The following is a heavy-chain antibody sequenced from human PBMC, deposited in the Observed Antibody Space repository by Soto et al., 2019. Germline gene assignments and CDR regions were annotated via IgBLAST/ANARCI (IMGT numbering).Heavy chain of an antibody. CDR1: GGSFSGYY. D-gene: IGHD3-10*01. CDR2: INHSGST. V-gene: IGHV4-34*01. J-gene: IGHJ3*02. Sequence: PSGTLSLTCAVYGGSFSGYYWSWIRQPPGKGLEWIGEINHSGSTNYNPSLKSRVTISVDTSKNQFSLKLSSVTAADTAVYYCARYFRITMVRGGYPFDIWGQGTMVTVSS. CDR3: ARYFRITMVRGGYPFDI.